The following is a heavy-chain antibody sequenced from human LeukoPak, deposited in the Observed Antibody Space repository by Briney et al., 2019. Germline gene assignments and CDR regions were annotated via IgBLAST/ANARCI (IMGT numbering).Heavy chain of an antibody. Sequence: SETLSLTCTVSGGSISSGGYSWSWIRQHPGKGLEWIGYIYYSGSTYYNPSLKSRVTISVDTSKNQFSLKLSSVTAADTAVYYCARVSHYDSSGGLDYWGQGTLVTVSS. CDR3: ARVSHYDSSGGLDY. V-gene: IGHV4-31*03. D-gene: IGHD3-22*01. J-gene: IGHJ4*02. CDR2: IYYSGST. CDR1: GGSISSGGYS.